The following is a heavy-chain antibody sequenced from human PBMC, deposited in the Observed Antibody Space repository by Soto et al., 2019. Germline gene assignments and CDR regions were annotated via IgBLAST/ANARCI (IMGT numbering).Heavy chain of an antibody. CDR1: GYTCTSYA. CDR3: VRIQLSYRYFDL. Sequence: GASVKVSCKASGYTCTSYAMHWVRQAPGQRLEWMGWINAGNGNTKYSQKFQGRVTITRDTSASTAYMELSSLRSEDTAVYYCVRIQLSYRYFDLRGRGTLVTVSS. D-gene: IGHD5-18*01. V-gene: IGHV1-3*01. CDR2: INAGNGNT. J-gene: IGHJ2*01.